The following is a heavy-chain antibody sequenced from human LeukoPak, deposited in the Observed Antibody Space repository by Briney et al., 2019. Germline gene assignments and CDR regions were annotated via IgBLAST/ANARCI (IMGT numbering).Heavy chain of an antibody. Sequence: ASVKVSCKASGYTFTSYGISWVRQAPGQGLEWMGWISAYNGNTNYAQKLQGRVTMTTDISTSTAYMELRSLRSDDTAVYYCARDLPGGYYDFWSGYYYFDYWGQGTLVTVSS. CDR3: ARDLPGGYYDFWSGYYYFDY. J-gene: IGHJ4*02. CDR1: GYTFTSYG. D-gene: IGHD3-3*01. V-gene: IGHV1-18*01. CDR2: ISAYNGNT.